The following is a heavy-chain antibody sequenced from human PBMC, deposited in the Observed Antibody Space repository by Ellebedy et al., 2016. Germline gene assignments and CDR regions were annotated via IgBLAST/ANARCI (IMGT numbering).Heavy chain of an antibody. CDR2: VVGSGERT. V-gene: IGHV3-23*01. Sequence: GESLKISCEASGFTFSSHAMSWVRQAPGKGPEWVSAVVGSGERTFYADSMKGRFTISRDNSKNRLYLQMSSLKVEDTAVYYCANVGGSGIYYNGFWGQGTLVTVSS. CDR3: ANVGGSGIYYNGF. CDR1: GFTFSSHA. J-gene: IGHJ4*02. D-gene: IGHD3-10*01.